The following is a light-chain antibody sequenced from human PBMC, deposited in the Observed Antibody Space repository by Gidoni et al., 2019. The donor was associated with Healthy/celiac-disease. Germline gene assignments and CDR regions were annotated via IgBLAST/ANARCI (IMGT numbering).Light chain of an antibody. CDR3: QAWDSSTHVV. Sequence: SYELTQPPSVSVSPGQTASITCSGDKLGDKYACWYQQKPGQSPVLVIYQESKRPSGIPERFSGSNSGNTDTLTISGTQAMEEADYYCQAWDSSTHVVFGGGTKLTVL. V-gene: IGLV3-1*01. J-gene: IGLJ2*01. CDR2: QES. CDR1: KLGDKY.